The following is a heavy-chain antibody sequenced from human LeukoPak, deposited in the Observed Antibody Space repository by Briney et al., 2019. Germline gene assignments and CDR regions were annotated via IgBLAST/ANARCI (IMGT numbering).Heavy chain of an antibody. D-gene: IGHD3-10*01. CDR3: ARDYYGSGSYGGFDY. CDR2: IYSGGST. CDR1: GFTVSSNY. J-gene: IGHJ4*02. V-gene: IGHV3-53*01. Sequence: GGSLRLSCAASGFTVSSNYMSWVRQAPGKGLEWVSVIYSGGSTYYADSVKGRFTISRDNSKNTLYLQMNSLRAEDTAVYYCARDYYGSGSYGGFDYWGQGTLVTVSS.